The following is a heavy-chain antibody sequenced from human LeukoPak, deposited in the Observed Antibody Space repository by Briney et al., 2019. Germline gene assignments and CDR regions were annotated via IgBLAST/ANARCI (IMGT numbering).Heavy chain of an antibody. V-gene: IGHV3-30*01. Sequence: GLLRLSCAASGTTCNSYAMHWGHPAPGKGLEGVAIISYDGSNKYYADSVNGRFTTSRDNTKTPLHQQMNRLRAEETAVYYGTRDMVLRYYDFWSGYYPDDYRGRGTLVTVSS. J-gene: IGHJ4*02. CDR1: GTTCNSYA. D-gene: IGHD3-3*01. CDR3: TRDMVLRYYDFWSGYYPDDY. CDR2: ISYDGSNK.